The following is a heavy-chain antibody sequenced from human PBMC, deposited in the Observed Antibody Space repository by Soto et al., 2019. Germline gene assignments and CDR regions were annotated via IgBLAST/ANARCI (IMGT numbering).Heavy chain of an antibody. CDR3: ARGPYSSSWYGDAFDI. J-gene: IGHJ3*02. CDR2: ISSSGSTI. Sequence: GGSLRLSCAASGFTFSDYYMSWIRQAPGKGLEWVSYISSSGSTIYYADSVKGRSTISRDNAKNSLYLQMNSLRAEDTAVYYCARGPYSSSWYGDAFDIWGQGTMVTVSS. D-gene: IGHD6-13*01. V-gene: IGHV3-11*01. CDR1: GFTFSDYY.